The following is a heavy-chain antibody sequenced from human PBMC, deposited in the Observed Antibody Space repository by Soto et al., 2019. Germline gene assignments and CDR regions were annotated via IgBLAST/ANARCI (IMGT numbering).Heavy chain of an antibody. D-gene: IGHD3-22*01. Sequence: GGSLRLSCAASGFTFSSYAMSWVRQAPGKGLEWVSAIGTAGDTYYADSVKGRFTISRDNSKNTLYLQMNSLRAEDTAVYYCARDRVESGYPEYFQHWGQGTLVTVSS. V-gene: IGHV3-23*01. J-gene: IGHJ1*01. CDR2: IGTAGDT. CDR3: ARDRVESGYPEYFQH. CDR1: GFTFSSYA.